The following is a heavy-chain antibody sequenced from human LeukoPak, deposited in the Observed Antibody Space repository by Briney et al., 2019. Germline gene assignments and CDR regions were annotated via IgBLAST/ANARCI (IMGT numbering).Heavy chain of an antibody. J-gene: IGHJ4*02. Sequence: XETLSLTCTVSGGSISNYYWSWIRQPPGKGLEWIAYINYSGSTNYNPSLTSGGTISVDTSKNHFSLTLSSVTAADTAVYYCARHLQRKGLDYWGQGTLVTVSS. V-gene: IGHV4-59*01. CDR2: INYSGST. CDR3: ARHLQRKGLDY. CDR1: GGSISNYY.